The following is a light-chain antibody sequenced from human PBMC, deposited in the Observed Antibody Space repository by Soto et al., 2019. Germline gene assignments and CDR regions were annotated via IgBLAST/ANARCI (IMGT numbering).Light chain of an antibody. CDR2: GVA. J-gene: IGKJ1*01. Sequence: EIVLTQSPGTLSLSPGERATLSCRASQYITSSYLAWYQQKPGQAPRLLIYGVASRATGIPDRFSGSGSGSGTDFTLSISRLEPDDFAVYHCQQYGRSPTFGQGTKVEIK. CDR1: QYITSSY. V-gene: IGKV3-20*01. CDR3: QQYGRSPT.